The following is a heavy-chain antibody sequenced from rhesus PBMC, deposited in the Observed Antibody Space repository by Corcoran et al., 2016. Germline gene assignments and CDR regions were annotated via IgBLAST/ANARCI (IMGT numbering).Heavy chain of an antibody. D-gene: IGHD6-13*01. Sequence: QVQLQESGPAVEKPSETLSLTGAVSGYSISSGYDWSWIRQAPGKGLEWIGYIHGSSGNTNYNPSLKSRVTISKDTSKNQFSLKLSAMTTVDTAVYYCARNLAAGHYFDYWGQGVLVTVSS. CDR1: GYSISSGYD. CDR2: IHGSSGNT. CDR3: ARNLAAGHYFDY. V-gene: IGHV4-127*01. J-gene: IGHJ4*01.